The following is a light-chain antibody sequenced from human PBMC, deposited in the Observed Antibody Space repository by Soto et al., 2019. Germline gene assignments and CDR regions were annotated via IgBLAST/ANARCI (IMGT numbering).Light chain of an antibody. CDR2: GAS. Sequence: EIVLTQSPGTLSLSPGERATLSCRASQSVSSSHLAWYQQKPGQAPRLLIYGASSSATGIPDRFSGDGSGTDFSLTISRLEPEDFAVYYWVQYESPALYTFGQGTKLEIK. CDR1: QSVSSSH. CDR3: VQYESPALYT. J-gene: IGKJ2*01. V-gene: IGKV3-20*01.